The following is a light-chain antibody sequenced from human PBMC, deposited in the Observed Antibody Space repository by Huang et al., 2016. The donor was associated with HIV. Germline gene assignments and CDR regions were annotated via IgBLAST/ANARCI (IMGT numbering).Light chain of an antibody. CDR2: WAS. Sequence: DIVMIQSPASLAVSLGERATINCKSSRNLLYTPTNKNYLAWYQQKPGQPPKLLFYWASTRESGVPDRFSGGGSGTDFTLTIRSLQAEDVAVYYCQQYYSTPQTFGQGTKLEIK. CDR1: RNLLYTPTNKNY. V-gene: IGKV4-1*01. J-gene: IGKJ2*01. CDR3: QQYYSTPQT.